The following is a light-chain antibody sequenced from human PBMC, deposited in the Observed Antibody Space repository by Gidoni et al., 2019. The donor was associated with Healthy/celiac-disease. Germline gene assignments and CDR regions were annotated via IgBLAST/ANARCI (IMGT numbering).Light chain of an antibody. V-gene: IGKV1-39*01. CDR3: QQSYSTPPT. CDR2: AAS. J-gene: IGKJ1*01. Sequence: DIQMTQSPSSLSASVGDRVPITCRASQSINSYLNWYQQKPGKAPKLLIYAASSLQSGVPSRFSGSGSGTDFTLTISSLQPEDFATYYCQQSYSTPPTFGQGTKVEIK. CDR1: QSINSY.